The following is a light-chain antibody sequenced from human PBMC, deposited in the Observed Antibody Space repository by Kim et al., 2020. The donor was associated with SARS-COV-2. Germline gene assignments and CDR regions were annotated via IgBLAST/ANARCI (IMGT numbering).Light chain of an antibody. J-gene: IGLJ3*02. CDR3: QSYDSSSWV. CDR2: EDN. V-gene: IGLV6-57*04. CDR1: SGSIASNY. Sequence: NFMLTQPHSVSESPGKTVTFSCTRSSGSIASNYVQWYQQRPGSAPTTVIYEDNQRPSGVPDRFSGSIDSSSNSASLTISGLKTEDEADYYCQSYDSSSWVFGGGTQLTVL.